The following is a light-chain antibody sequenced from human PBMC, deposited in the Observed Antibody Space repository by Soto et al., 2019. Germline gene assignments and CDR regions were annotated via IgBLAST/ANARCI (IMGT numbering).Light chain of an antibody. CDR2: EAN. J-gene: IGLJ2*01. V-gene: IGLV2-23*01. Sequence: SALTQPASVSGSPGQSITISCTGTSSDVGSYNLVSWYQQHPGKAPKLMIYEANKRPSGVSNRFSGSKSGNTASLTISGLQPEDEAEYHCSSYAGYSTSVVFGGGTKLTVL. CDR3: SSYAGYSTSVV. CDR1: SSDVGSYNL.